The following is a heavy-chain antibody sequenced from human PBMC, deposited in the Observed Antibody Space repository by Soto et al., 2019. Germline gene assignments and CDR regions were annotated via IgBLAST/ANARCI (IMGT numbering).Heavy chain of an antibody. J-gene: IGHJ6*03. CDR2: INSDGSVS. V-gene: IGHV3-74*02. Sequence: EVQLVESGGGLVQPGGSLRLSCAASGFTFSNYWMYWVRQAPGKGLEWVSRINSDGSVSCYADSVKGRLTISRDNVKNTLYLQMDSLRAEDTAVYYCARGDCVGGTCYSLAGSFYYYMDVWGKGTTVTVFS. D-gene: IGHD2-15*01. CDR3: ARGDCVGGTCYSLAGSFYYYMDV. CDR1: GFTFSNYW.